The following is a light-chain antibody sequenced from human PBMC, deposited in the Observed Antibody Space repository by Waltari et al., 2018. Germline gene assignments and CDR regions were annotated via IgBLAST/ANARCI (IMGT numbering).Light chain of an antibody. V-gene: IGLV4-69*01. Sequence: QLVLTQSPSASASLGAPVKLTCTLRSGHSSYAIAWHPQQPEKGPRYLMKLNSDGSHSKGDGIPDRFSGSRSGAERYLTISSLQSEDEADYYCQTWGTGIQVFGGGTKLTVL. CDR3: QTWGTGIQV. J-gene: IGLJ3*02. CDR1: SGHSSYA. CDR2: LNSDGSH.